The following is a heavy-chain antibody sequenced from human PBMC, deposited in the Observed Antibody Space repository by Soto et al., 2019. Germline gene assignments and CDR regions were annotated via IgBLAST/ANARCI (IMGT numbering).Heavy chain of an antibody. CDR2: IDGSGGIT. CDR1: GFTFGTTD. D-gene: IGHD3-10*01. CDR3: VKNSGWFNT. J-gene: IGHJ5*02. Sequence: QLLQSGGGLVQPGGSLTLSCAASGFTFGTTDMSWVRQAPGEGLEWVSTIDGSGGITYYADSVKGRFTISGDNSRNTVYLQMNSRRGDDTALYYWVKNSGWFNTWGQGALVTVSS. V-gene: IGHV3-23*01.